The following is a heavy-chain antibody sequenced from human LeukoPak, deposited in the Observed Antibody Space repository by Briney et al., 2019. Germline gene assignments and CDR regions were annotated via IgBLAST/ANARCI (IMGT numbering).Heavy chain of an antibody. CDR1: AFTLSSYA. D-gene: IGHD2-2*01. J-gene: IGHJ4*02. CDR2: VSSSGGST. Sequence: PGGSLRLSCAASAFTLSSYAMSWVRQAPGKGLEWVAGVSSSGGSTNYADSAKGRFTISRDNSMNTLYLHVNSLTVEDTAMYYCVNLFSSNFWGQGTQVTVSS. V-gene: IGHV3-23*01. CDR3: VNLFSSNF.